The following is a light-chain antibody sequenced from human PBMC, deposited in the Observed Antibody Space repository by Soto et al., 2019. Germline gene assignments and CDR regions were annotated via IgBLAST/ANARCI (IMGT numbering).Light chain of an antibody. CDR2: GAS. CDR1: QSIGRY. Sequence: IGLTQSPGTLSLSPGERTTLSGRASQSIGRYLAWYQQKPGQRPRLLIYGASSRATGTPDRFSGSGSGTDFTLTINRLEPEDFALYSCQQYGSSPPTFGQGTKVDTK. CDR3: QQYGSSPPT. V-gene: IGKV3-20*01. J-gene: IGKJ1*01.